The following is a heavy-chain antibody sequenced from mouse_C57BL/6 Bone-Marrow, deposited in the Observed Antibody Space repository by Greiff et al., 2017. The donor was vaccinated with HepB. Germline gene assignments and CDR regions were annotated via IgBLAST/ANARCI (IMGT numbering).Heavy chain of an antibody. V-gene: IGHV1-64*01. D-gene: IGHD1-1*01. Sequence: QVQLQQPGAELVKPGASVKLSCKASGYTFTSYWMHWVKQRPGQGLEWIGMIHPNSGSTNYNEKFKSKATLTVDKSSSTAYMQLSSLTSEDSAVYYRARSSTVVATKGYWGQGTTLTVSS. J-gene: IGHJ2*01. CDR3: ARSSTVVATKGY. CDR2: IHPNSGST. CDR1: GYTFTSYW.